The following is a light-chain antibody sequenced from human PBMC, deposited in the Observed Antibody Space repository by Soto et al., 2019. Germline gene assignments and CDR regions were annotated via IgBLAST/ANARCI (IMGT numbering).Light chain of an antibody. CDR1: SSDVGGYNY. CDR3: SSYTSSRTLV. J-gene: IGLJ1*01. CDR2: EVR. Sequence: QSALTQPASVSGSPGHSITISCTGTSSDVGGYNYVSWYQQHPGKAPKLLIFEVRNRPLGVSNRFSGSKSGNTASLTISGLQAEDEADCYCSSYTSSRTLVFGAGTKLTVL. V-gene: IGLV2-14*01.